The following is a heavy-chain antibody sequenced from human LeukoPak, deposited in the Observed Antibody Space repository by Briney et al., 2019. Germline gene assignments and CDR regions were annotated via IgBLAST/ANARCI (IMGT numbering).Heavy chain of an antibody. CDR3: ARDLVAGIVVAGYYYYYGMDV. D-gene: IGHD6-19*01. J-gene: IGHJ6*02. V-gene: IGHV3-21*01. Sequence: GGSLRLSCAASGFTFSSYSMKWVRQTPGKGLEWVSSISISSDYIYYADSVKGRFTISRDNAKNSLYLQMNSLRAEDTAVYYCARDLVAGIVVAGYYYYYGMDVWGQGTTVSVSS. CDR1: GFTFSSYS. CDR2: ISISSDYI.